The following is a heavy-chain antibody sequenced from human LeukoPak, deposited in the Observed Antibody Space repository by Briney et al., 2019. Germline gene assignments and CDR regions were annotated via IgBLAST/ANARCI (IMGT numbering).Heavy chain of an antibody. CDR1: GFTFSSCW. J-gene: IGHJ4*02. CDR2: ISYDGSNK. D-gene: IGHD6-19*01. Sequence: GGSLRLSCAASGFTFSSCWMSWVRQAPGKGLEWMAVISYDGSNKYYADSVKGRFTISRDNSKNTLYLQMNSLRAEDTAVYYCARERTSGWIDYWGQGTLVTVSS. V-gene: IGHV3-30-3*01. CDR3: ARERTSGWIDY.